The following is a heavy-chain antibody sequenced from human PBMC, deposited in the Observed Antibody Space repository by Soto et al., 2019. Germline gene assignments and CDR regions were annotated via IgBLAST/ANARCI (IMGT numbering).Heavy chain of an antibody. Sequence: GGSLRLSCAASGFTFSSFGMHWVRQAPGKGLEWVAVISYDGSNKYYADSVKGRFTISRDNSKNTLYLQMNSLRAEDTAVYYCAKDTHMVRGVISPNLDYWGQGTLVTVSS. V-gene: IGHV3-30*18. J-gene: IGHJ4*02. CDR1: GFTFSSFG. CDR3: AKDTHMVRGVISPNLDY. CDR2: ISYDGSNK. D-gene: IGHD3-10*01.